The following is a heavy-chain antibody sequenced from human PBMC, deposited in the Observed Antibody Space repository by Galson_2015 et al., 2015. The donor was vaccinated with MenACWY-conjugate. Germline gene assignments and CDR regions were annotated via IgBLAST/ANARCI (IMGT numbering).Heavy chain of an antibody. D-gene: IGHD2-8*02. J-gene: IGHJ3*01. CDR1: GSTFSGSD. CDR3: ARAADGAMVLPVDVFDL. V-gene: IGHV3-73*01. CDR2: VRSAYYTYVT. Sequence: SLRLSCAASGSTFSGSDLHWVRQASGKGLEWVGRVRSAYYTYVTWYAASVKGRFTISRDNSNNTMYLQMSSLRTEDTAVYFCARAADGAMVLPVDVFDLWGQGTMVTVSS.